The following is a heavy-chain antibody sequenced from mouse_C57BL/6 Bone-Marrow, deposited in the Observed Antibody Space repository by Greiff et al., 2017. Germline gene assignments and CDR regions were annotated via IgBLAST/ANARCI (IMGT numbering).Heavy chain of an antibody. CDR2: IWSGGST. J-gene: IGHJ4*01. CDR3: AREIVTTGFPGTNYYAMDY. CDR1: GFSLTSYG. Sequence: QVQLQQSGPGLVQPSQSLSITCTVSGFSLTSYGVHWVRQSPGKGLEWLGVIWSGGSTDYNAAFISRLSISKDNSKSQVFFKMNSLQADDTAIYYCAREIVTTGFPGTNYYAMDYWGQGTSVTVSS. V-gene: IGHV2-2*01. D-gene: IGHD2-5*01.